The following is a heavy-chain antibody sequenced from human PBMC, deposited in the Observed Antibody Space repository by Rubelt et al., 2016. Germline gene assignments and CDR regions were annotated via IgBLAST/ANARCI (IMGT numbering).Heavy chain of an antibody. D-gene: IGHD2-15*01. V-gene: IGHV4-34*01. Sequence: QVQLQQWGAGRLKPSETLSLTCAVYGGSLSDYYWNWIRQSPGKGLEWIGDVKHGEGTNYNPSLKSRVTISVDMHKNQFSVNLNSVTAAETAVYYCAGWRGGTGHLDLWGRGTLVVVSS. CDR2: VKHGEGT. CDR3: AGWRGGTGHLDL. J-gene: IGHJ2*01. CDR1: GGSLSDYY.